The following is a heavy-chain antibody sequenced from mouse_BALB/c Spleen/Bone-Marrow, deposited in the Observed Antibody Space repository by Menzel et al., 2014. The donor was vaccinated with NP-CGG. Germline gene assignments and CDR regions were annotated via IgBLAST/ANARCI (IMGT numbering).Heavy chain of an antibody. CDR1: GFNIKDTY. J-gene: IGHJ3*01. V-gene: IGHV14-3*02. Sequence: EVMLVESGAELVKPGASVKLSCTASGFNIKDTYMHWVKQRPEQGLEWIGRIDPANGNTKYDPKFQGKATITADTSSNTAYLQLSSLTSEDTAVYYCAVHYYGSSLFAYWGQGTLVTVSA. CDR2: IDPANGNT. D-gene: IGHD1-1*01. CDR3: AVHYYGSSLFAY.